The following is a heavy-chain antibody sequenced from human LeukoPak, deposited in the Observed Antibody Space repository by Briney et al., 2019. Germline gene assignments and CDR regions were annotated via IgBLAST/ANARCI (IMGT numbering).Heavy chain of an antibody. CDR2: INIDGSST. J-gene: IGHJ6*02. CDR3: ARASGGYYTSGSHSKGMDV. CDR1: GFTFSSYW. Sequence: GGSLRLSCAASGFTFSSYWMHWVRQAPGKGLLWVSGINIDGSSTSYADSVKGRFTISRDNAKNTLYLQMNSLRAEDTAVYYCARASGGYYTSGSHSKGMDVWGQGTTVTVSS. D-gene: IGHD3-10*01. V-gene: IGHV3-74*01.